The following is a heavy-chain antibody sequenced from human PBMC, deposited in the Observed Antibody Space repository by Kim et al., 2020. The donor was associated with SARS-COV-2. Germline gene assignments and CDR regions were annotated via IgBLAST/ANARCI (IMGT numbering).Heavy chain of an antibody. Sequence: GGSLRLSCAASGFTFSSYAMSWVRQAPGKGLEWVSAISGSGGSTYYADSVKGRFTISRDNSKNTLYLQMNSLRAEDTAVYYCAKNRGNGDYGVYYFDYWGQGTLVTVSS. CDR3: AKNRGNGDYGVYYFDY. D-gene: IGHD4-17*01. CDR2: ISGSGGST. CDR1: GFTFSSYA. J-gene: IGHJ4*02. V-gene: IGHV3-23*01.